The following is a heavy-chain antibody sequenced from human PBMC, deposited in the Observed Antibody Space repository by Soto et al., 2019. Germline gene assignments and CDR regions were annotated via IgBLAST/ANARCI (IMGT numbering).Heavy chain of an antibody. Sequence: QVQLVESGGGVVQPGRSLRLSCAASGFTFSSYGMHWVRQAPGKGLEWVAVISYDGSNEYYADSVKGRFTISRDNSKNTLYLQMNSLRAKDTAVYYCAKDAGGSSYFDYWGQGTLVTVSS. V-gene: IGHV3-30*18. CDR3: AKDAGGSSYFDY. CDR1: GFTFSSYG. J-gene: IGHJ4*02. D-gene: IGHD1-26*01. CDR2: ISYDGSNE.